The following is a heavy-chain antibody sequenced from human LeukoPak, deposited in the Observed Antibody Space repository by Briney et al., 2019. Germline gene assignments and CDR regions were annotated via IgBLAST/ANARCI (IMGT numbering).Heavy chain of an antibody. CDR1: GGSISSSSYY. V-gene: IGHV4-39*07. J-gene: IGHJ4*02. CDR2: IYYRGIT. CDR3: ARVVYDSSTYPKSYFDL. D-gene: IGHD3-22*01. Sequence: SETLSPTCTVSGGSISSSSYYWGWIRQPPGKGLEWIGSIYYRGITYYNPSLKSRVTISVDTSKNQFSLKLSSVTAADTAVYYCARVVYDSSTYPKSYFDLWGQGTLVTVSS.